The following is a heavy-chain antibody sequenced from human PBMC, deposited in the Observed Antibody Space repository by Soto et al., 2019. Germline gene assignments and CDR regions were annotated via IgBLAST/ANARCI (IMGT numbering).Heavy chain of an antibody. D-gene: IGHD6-13*01. CDR2: ITASGGGT. CDR1: GFTLSTYA. J-gene: IGHJ4*02. Sequence: EVHLLESGGGLVQPGGSLRLSCAASGFTLSTYAMTWVRQAPGKGPEWVSSITASGGGTYDADSVKGRFTISRDNSKNTVYLQMNSLRAEDTAVYYCAAGAYSSSWYGGYWGQGTLVTVSS. CDR3: AAGAYSSSWYGGY. V-gene: IGHV3-23*01.